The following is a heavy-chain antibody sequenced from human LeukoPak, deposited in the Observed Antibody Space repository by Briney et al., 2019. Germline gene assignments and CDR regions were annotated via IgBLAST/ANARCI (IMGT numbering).Heavy chain of an antibody. CDR3: ARGYYYGSGSYYGSSGWYVDN. CDR1: GGSISGGGYS. CDR2: IYHSGGA. J-gene: IGHJ4*02. V-gene: IGHV4-30-2*01. D-gene: IGHD3-10*01. Sequence: SETLSLTCAVSGGSISGGGYSWSWIRQPPGKGLEWIGYIYHSGGAYYNPSLKSRVTISVDTSKNQFSLKLSSVTAADTAVYYCARGYYYGSGSYYGSSGWYVDNWGQGTLVTVSS.